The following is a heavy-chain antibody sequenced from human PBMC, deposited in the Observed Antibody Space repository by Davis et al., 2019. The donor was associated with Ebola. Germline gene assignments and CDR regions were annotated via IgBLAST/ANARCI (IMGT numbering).Heavy chain of an antibody. CDR1: GGSISSSNW. CDR2: IYHSGST. J-gene: IGHJ5*02. V-gene: IGHV4-4*02. Sequence: MPSETLSLTCAVSGGSISSSNWWRWVRQPPGKGLEWIGEIYHSGSTNYNPSLKSRVTISVDKSKNQFSLQLNSVTPEDTAVYYCAVSGWYSYWFDPWGQGTLVTVSS. D-gene: IGHD2-15*01. CDR3: AVSGWYSYWFDP.